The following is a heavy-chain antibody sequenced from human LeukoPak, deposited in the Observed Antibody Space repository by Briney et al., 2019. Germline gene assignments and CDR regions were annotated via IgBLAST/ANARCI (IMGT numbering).Heavy chain of an antibody. CDR1: GGSFSGYY. J-gene: IGHJ6*03. CDR3: ARGSYYYYMDV. Sequence: PSETLSLTCALYGGSFSGYYWSWIRHPPGKGLEWIGEINHSGSTNYNPSLKSRVTISVDTSKNQFSLKLSSVAAADTGVYYCARGSYYYYMDVWGKGTTVTISS. V-gene: IGHV4-34*01. CDR2: INHSGST.